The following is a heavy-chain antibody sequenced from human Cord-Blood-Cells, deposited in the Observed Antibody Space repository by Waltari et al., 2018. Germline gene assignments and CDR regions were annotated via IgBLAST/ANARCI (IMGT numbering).Heavy chain of an antibody. J-gene: IGHJ4*02. V-gene: IGHV4-34*01. CDR2: INHSGST. D-gene: IGHD3-22*01. CDR3: ARQDYYDRFSRDY. CDR1: GGSFSGYY. Sequence: QVQLQQWGAGLLKPSETLSLTCAVYGGSFSGYYWSWIRQPPGKGLEWIGEINHSGSTNYNPSLKSRVTISVDTSKNQFSLKLSSVTAADTAVYYCARQDYYDRFSRDYWGKGTLVTVSS.